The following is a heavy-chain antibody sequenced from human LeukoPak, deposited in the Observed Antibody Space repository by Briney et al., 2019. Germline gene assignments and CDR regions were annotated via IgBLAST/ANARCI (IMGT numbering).Heavy chain of an antibody. CDR1: GFTFSSYW. J-gene: IGHJ4*02. V-gene: IGHV3-7*01. CDR3: ARXDNGYYDSSGXXYDY. Sequence: PGGSLRLSCAASGFTFSSYWMGWVRQAPGKGLEWVANIKQDGSEKYYVDSVKGRFTISRDNAKNSLYLQMNSLRAEDTAVYYCARXDNGYYDSSGXXYDYWGQGTLVTXSS. D-gene: IGHD3-22*01. CDR2: IKQDGSEK.